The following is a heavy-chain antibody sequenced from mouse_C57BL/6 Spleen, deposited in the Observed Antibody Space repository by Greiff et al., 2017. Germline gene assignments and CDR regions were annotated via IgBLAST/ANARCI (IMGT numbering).Heavy chain of an antibody. CDR2: IYPGDGDT. Sequence: VQGVESGAELVKPGASVKISCKASGYAFSSNWMNWVKQRPGKGLEWIGQIYPGDGDTNYNGKFKGKATLTADKSSSTAYMQLSSLTSEDSAVYFCARWGDGSSYDDWGQGTTLTVSS. D-gene: IGHD1-1*01. CDR3: ARWGDGSSYDD. J-gene: IGHJ2*01. V-gene: IGHV1-80*01. CDR1: GYAFSSNW.